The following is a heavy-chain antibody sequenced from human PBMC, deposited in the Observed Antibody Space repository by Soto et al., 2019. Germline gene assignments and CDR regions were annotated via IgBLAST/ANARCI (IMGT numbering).Heavy chain of an antibody. CDR3: ARQASEGYSSSPFRF. V-gene: IGHV4-39*01. J-gene: IGHJ1*01. CDR2: IYYSGRT. Sequence: QLQLQESGPGLVKPSETLSLTCTVSGGPITSGSYYWGWIRQPPGKGLEWIGSIYYSGRTCYKPSLRSRVTISIDTSRNQFSLKVNSVTAADTAVYYCARQASEGYSSSPFRFWGQGTLVTVSS. D-gene: IGHD6-6*01. CDR1: GGPITSGSYY.